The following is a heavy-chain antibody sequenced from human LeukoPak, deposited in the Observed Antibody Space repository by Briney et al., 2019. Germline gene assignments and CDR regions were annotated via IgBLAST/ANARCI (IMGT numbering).Heavy chain of an antibody. Sequence: PSETLSLTCAVYGGSFSGYYWSWIRQPPGKGLEWIGEINHSGSTNYNPSLKSRVTISVDTSKNQFSLKLSSVTAADTAVYYCARGRSALSIVVVITNYFDYWGQGTLVTVSS. CDR1: GGSFSGYY. CDR3: ARGRSALSIVVVITNYFDY. CDR2: INHSGST. J-gene: IGHJ4*02. V-gene: IGHV4-34*01. D-gene: IGHD3-22*01.